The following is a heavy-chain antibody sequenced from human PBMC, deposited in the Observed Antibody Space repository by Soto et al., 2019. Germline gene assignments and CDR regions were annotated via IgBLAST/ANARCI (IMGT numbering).Heavy chain of an antibody. CDR1: GGTFSSYA. Sequence: SVKVSCKASGGTFSSYAISWLRQAPGQGLEWMGGIIPIFGTANYAQKFQGRVPITADESTSTAYMELSSLRSEDKAVYYCPSTQLFWSRYYTDGCRFDPWGQVTLVTVSS. CDR3: PSTQLFWSRYYTDGCRFDP. D-gene: IGHD3-3*01. J-gene: IGHJ5*02. V-gene: IGHV1-69*13. CDR2: IIPIFGTA.